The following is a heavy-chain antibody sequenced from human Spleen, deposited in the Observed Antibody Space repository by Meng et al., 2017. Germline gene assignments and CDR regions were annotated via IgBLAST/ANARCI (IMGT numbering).Heavy chain of an antibody. CDR1: GGSISSVH. CDR3: ARDYLRSATTYGY. Sequence: SETLSLTCTVSGGSISSVHWNWIRQPAGKGLEWIGRIYSNGNSNYNPSLKSRVTMSVDTPNNQISLRLNSVTAADTAVYYCARDYLRSATTYGYWGQGTLVTVSS. D-gene: IGHD1-1*01. CDR2: IYSNGNS. V-gene: IGHV4-4*07. J-gene: IGHJ4*02.